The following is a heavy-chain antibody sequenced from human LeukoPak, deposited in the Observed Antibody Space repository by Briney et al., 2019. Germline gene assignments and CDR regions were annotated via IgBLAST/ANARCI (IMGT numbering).Heavy chain of an antibody. D-gene: IGHD2-2*01. CDR3: ARNTLGYCSSTSCYFYYYFYMDV. CDR1: GGSISKSDYF. Sequence: SETLSLTCTVSGGSISKSDYFWGWIRQSPGKGPEWIGNIFYSGSTNYNPSLKSRVTISVDTSKNQFSLKLSSVTAADTAVYYCARNTLGYCSSTSCYFYYYFYMDVWGKGTTVTVSS. J-gene: IGHJ6*03. CDR2: IFYSGST. V-gene: IGHV4-61*05.